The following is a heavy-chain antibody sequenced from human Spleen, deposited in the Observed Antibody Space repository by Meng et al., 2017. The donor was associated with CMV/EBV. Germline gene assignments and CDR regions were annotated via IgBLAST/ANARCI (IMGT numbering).Heavy chain of an antibody. CDR2: IHYSGTT. D-gene: IGHD5-12*01. J-gene: IGHJ4*02. CDR1: DGFPTRDDYY. CDR3: ARDSPGGYGYFDS. V-gene: IGHV4-30-4*01. Sequence: QGQLQESGPGLVKPSQTLSLTCTVSDGFPTRDDYYWSWIRQPPGKGLEWIGYIHYSGTTYYNPSLKSRIAISLDTSKNQFSLNLNSVTAADAAVYYCARDSPGGYGYFDSWGQGTLVTVSS.